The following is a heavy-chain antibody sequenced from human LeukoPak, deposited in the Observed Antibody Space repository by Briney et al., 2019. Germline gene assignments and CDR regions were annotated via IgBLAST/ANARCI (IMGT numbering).Heavy chain of an antibody. CDR2: ISYSGST. V-gene: IGHV4-59*01. J-gene: IGHJ6*02. CDR1: GGSISSYF. CDR3: ARDRGYHYYGMDV. Sequence: SETLSLTCTVSGGSISSYFWSWIRQPPGKGLEWIGYISYSGSTSYNPSLKSRVTISVDTSKNQFSLKLTSITAADTAVYYCARDRGYHYYGMDVWGQGTTVTVSS.